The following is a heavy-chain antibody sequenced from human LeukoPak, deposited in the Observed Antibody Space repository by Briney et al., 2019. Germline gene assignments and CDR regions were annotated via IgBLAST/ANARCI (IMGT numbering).Heavy chain of an antibody. V-gene: IGHV4-59*02. Sequence: SETLSPTCVVSGGSVSGYYWGWIRQPPGRGLEWIGYVYYSGSTNYNPSFKSRITISVDTSRNQFSLQLSSVTAADTAVYYCARIHRYCSGGACYVLDNWGQGTLVADSS. CDR2: VYYSGST. CDR3: ARIHRYCSGGACYVLDN. CDR1: GGSVSGYY. D-gene: IGHD2-15*01. J-gene: IGHJ4*02.